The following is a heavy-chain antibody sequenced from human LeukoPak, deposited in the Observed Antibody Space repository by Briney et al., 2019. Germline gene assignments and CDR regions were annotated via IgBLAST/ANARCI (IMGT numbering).Heavy chain of an antibody. J-gene: IGHJ4*02. Sequence: GGSLRLSCAASGFTVSSNYMSWVRQAQGRGLEWVSVIYSGGSTYYADSVKGRFTISRDNSKNTLYLQMNSLRAEDTAVYYCARPVISSGSYFLWGQGTLVTVSS. CDR2: IYSGGST. D-gene: IGHD1-26*01. CDR1: GFTVSSNY. CDR3: ARPVISSGSYFL. V-gene: IGHV3-53*01.